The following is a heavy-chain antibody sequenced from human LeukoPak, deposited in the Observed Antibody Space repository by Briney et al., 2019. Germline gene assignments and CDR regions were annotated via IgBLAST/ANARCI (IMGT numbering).Heavy chain of an antibody. J-gene: IGHJ4*02. CDR2: ISSSGSTI. CDR1: GFTFSDYY. V-gene: IGHV3-11*01. CDR3: ARAGLELGPAFDY. Sequence: AGGTLRLSCAASGFTFSDYYMSWIRQAPGKGLEWVSYISSSGSTIYYADSVKGRFTISRDNAKNSLYLHMNSLRAEDTAVYYCARAGLELGPAFDYWGQGTLVTVSS. D-gene: IGHD1-7*01.